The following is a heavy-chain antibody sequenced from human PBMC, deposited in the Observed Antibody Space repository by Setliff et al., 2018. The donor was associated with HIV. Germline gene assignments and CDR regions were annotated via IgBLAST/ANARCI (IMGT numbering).Heavy chain of an antibody. D-gene: IGHD2-21*02. CDR2: IFYSGST. V-gene: IGHV4-39*02. J-gene: IGHJ4*02. Sequence: SETLSLTCTVSGGSISRSRNYWGWIRQPPGKGLEWIGSIFYSGSTYYNPSLKSRVTISVDASKNQISLKLTSVTAADTATYYCAREGDGIDYWGQGTLVTSPQ. CDR1: GGSISRSRNY. CDR3: AREGDGIDY.